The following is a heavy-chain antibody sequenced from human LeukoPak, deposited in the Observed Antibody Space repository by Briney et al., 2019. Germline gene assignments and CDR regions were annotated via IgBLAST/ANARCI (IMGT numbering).Heavy chain of an antibody. CDR2: INPNSGGT. CDR1: GYTFTGYY. Sequence: ASVKVSCKASGYTFTGYYMLWVRQAPGQGLEWMGWINPNSGGTNYAQKFQGRVTMTRDTSISTAYMELSRLRSDDTAVYFCARDSSPRGVIGNWGQGTLVTISS. V-gene: IGHV1-2*02. D-gene: IGHD3-10*01. J-gene: IGHJ4*02. CDR3: ARDSSPRGVIGN.